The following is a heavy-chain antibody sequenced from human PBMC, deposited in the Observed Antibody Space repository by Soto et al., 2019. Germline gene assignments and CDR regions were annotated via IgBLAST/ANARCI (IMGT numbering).Heavy chain of an antibody. CDR2: IYYSGTT. V-gene: IGHV4-39*01. CDR3: ARQSPDYLGSVGWFDP. CDR1: GGSISSSSYY. D-gene: IGHD1-26*01. Sequence: SETLSLTCIVSGGSISSSSYYWVWIRQPPGKGLEWIGSIYYSGTTYYNPSLKSRVTISVDTSKNQFSLKLRSVTAADTAVYYCARQSPDYLGSVGWFDPWGQGTLVTVSS. J-gene: IGHJ5*02.